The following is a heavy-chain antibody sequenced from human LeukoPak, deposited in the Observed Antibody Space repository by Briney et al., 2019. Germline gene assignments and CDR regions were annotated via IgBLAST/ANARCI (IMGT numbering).Heavy chain of an antibody. D-gene: IGHD3-16*02. CDR3: TKDRSRYFYAMDV. J-gene: IGHJ6*02. V-gene: IGHV3-48*04. CDR2: ISSSSSTI. CDR1: GFVFSSNS. Sequence: GGSLRLSCAASGFVFSSNSMIWVRQAPGKGLEWVSYISSSSSTIYYADSVKGRFAISRDTAKKSLYLQMNSLKAEDTALYYCTKDRSRYFYAMDVWGQGTSVTVSS.